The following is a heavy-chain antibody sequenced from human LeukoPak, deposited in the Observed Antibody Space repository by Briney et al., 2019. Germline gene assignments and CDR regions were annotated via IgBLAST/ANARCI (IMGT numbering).Heavy chain of an antibody. J-gene: IGHJ5*02. V-gene: IGHV4-34*01. CDR3: ARHLRMSSTSCFGFDP. Sequence: SETLSLTCAVYGGSFSGYFWSWIRQPPGKGLEWIGEINHSASTNYNPSLKSRVTISVDTSKNQFSLKLSSVTAADTALYYCARHLRMSSTSCFGFDPWGQGTLVTVSS. CDR2: INHSAST. CDR1: GGSFSGYF. D-gene: IGHD2-2*01.